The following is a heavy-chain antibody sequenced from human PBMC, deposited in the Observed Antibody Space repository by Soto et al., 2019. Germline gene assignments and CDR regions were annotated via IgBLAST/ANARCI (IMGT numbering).Heavy chain of an antibody. V-gene: IGHV4-39*07. J-gene: IGHJ4*02. CDR1: GGSISSSGYF. Sequence: PSETLSLTCTVSGGSISSSGYFWGWIRQSPGKELEWIGTIDYSGGTYYDPSLTSRGTISVDTSKNQFSLKLISVTDADTAVYYCARSGLGTAMVNFDYWGQGTLVTVSS. CDR3: ARSGLGTAMVNFDY. CDR2: IDYSGGT. D-gene: IGHD5-18*01.